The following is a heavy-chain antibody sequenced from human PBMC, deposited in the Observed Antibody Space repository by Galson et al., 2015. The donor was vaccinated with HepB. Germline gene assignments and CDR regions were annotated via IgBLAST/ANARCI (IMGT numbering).Heavy chain of an antibody. CDR3: AHSPSRLMDYDFWSGPWENWFDP. CDR2: IYWNDDK. CDR1: GFSLSTSGVG. V-gene: IGHV2-5*01. D-gene: IGHD3-3*01. J-gene: IGHJ5*02. Sequence: PALVKPTQTLTLTCTFSGFSLSTSGVGVGWIRQPPGKALEWLALIYWNDDKRYSPSLKSRLTITKDTSKNQVVLTMTNMDPVDTATYYCAHSPSRLMDYDFWSGPWENWFDPWGQGTLVTVSS.